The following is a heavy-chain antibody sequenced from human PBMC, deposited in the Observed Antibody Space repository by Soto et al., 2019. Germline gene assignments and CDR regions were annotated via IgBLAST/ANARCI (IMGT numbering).Heavy chain of an antibody. J-gene: IGHJ3*01. D-gene: IGHD6-13*01. V-gene: IGHV5-10-1*01. CDR2: IDPSDSYT. CDR3: ATGPEIAADSP. CDR1: GYSFTSYW. Sequence: GESLKISCQVSGYSFTSYWISWVRQMPGKGLEWMGRIDPSDSYTNYSPSFQGHVTISADKSISTAYLQWSSLKASDTAMYYCATGPEIAADSPWGQGTMVTVSS.